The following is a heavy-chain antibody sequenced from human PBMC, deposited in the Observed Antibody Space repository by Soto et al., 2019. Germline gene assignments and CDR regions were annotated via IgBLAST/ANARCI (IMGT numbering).Heavy chain of an antibody. Sequence: ASVKVSCKVSGYTLTELSMHWVRQAPGKGLEWMGGFDPEDGETIYAQKFQGRVTMTEDTSTDTAYMELSSLRSEDTAVYYCARMLAVANYYYYYGMDVWGQGTTVTVSS. CDR1: GYTLTELS. D-gene: IGHD6-19*01. V-gene: IGHV1-24*01. CDR3: ARMLAVANYYYYYGMDV. CDR2: FDPEDGET. J-gene: IGHJ6*02.